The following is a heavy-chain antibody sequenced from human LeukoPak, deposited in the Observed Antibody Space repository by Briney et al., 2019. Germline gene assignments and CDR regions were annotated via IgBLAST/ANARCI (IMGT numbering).Heavy chain of an antibody. D-gene: IGHD6-19*01. Sequence: PSQTLSLTCTVSGGSISRGSYYWSWIRQPAGKGLEWIGRIYTSGSTNYNPSLKSRVTISVDTSKNQFSLKLSSVTAADTAVYYCARGKVAVAAGFDYWGQGTLVTVSS. CDR2: IYTSGST. J-gene: IGHJ4*02. CDR1: GGSISRGSYY. CDR3: ARGKVAVAAGFDY. V-gene: IGHV4-61*02.